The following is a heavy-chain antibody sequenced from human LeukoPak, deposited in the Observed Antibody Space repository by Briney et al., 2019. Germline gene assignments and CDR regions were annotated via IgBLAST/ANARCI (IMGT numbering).Heavy chain of an antibody. V-gene: IGHV3-74*01. CDR2: INSDGSSA. J-gene: IGHJ4*02. CDR3: AGDAGAPLYYFDY. Sequence: GGSLRLSCAASGFTFSSYWMHWVRQAPGKGLVWVSRINSDGSSASYADSVKGRFTISRDNAKNTLYLQMNSLRAEDTAVYCCAGDAGAPLYYFDYWGQGTLVTVSS. CDR1: GFTFSSYW. D-gene: IGHD7-27*01.